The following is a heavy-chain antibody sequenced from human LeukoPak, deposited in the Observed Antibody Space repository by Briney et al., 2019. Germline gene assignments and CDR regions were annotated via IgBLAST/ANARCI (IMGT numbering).Heavy chain of an antibody. CDR2: ISGSGGST. V-gene: IGHV3-23*01. D-gene: IGHD3-22*01. Sequence: AGGSLRLSCAASGFTFSSYAMSWVRQAPGKGLEWVSAISGSGGSTYYADSVKGRFTISRDNSKNTLYLQMNSLRAEDTAVYYCAKLGGRSSGYPFDYWGQGTLVTVSS. CDR1: GFTFSSYA. CDR3: AKLGGRSSGYPFDY. J-gene: IGHJ4*02.